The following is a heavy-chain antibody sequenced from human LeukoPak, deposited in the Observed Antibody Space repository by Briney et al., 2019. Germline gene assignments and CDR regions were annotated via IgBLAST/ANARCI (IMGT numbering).Heavy chain of an antibody. Sequence: PSETLSLTCTVSGGSISSYYWSWIRQPPGKGLEWIGYIYYSGSTNYNPSPKSRVTISVDTSKNQFSLKLSSVAAADAAVYYCARMVRGVGIDYWGQGTLVTVSS. J-gene: IGHJ4*02. D-gene: IGHD3-10*01. V-gene: IGHV4-59*08. CDR1: GGSISSYY. CDR2: IYYSGST. CDR3: ARMVRGVGIDY.